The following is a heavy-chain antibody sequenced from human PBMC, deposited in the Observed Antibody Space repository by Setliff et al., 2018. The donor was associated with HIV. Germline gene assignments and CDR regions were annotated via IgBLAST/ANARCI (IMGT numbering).Heavy chain of an antibody. D-gene: IGHD6-13*01. CDR3: ARDGYSSSWYVISGSFDY. CDR2: IYTSGST. V-gene: IGHV4-61*02. Sequence: SETLSLTCTVSGGSISSGSYYWNWIRQPAGKGLEWIGRIYTSGSTYYNPSLKSRVTISVDTSENQFSLKLSSVTAADTAVYYCARDGYSSSWYVISGSFDYWGQGILVTVSS. J-gene: IGHJ4*02. CDR1: GGSISSGSYY.